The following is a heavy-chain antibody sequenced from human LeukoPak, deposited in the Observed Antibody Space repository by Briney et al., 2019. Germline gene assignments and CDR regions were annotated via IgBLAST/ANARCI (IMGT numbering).Heavy chain of an antibody. J-gene: IGHJ5*02. V-gene: IGHV1-2*06. CDR1: GYTFTAYY. Sequence: ASVKVSCKASGYTFTAYYIHWVRQAPGQGLEWMGRINPNSGDTNYAQKFQGSVTLTRDTSINTAYMELSRLRSDDTAVYYCAKLGIGSTTRAWFDPWGQGTLSPSPQ. CDR2: INPNSGDT. CDR3: AKLGIGSTTRAWFDP. D-gene: IGHD1-26*01.